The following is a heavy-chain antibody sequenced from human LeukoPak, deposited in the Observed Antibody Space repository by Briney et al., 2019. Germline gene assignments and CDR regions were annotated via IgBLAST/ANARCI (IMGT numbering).Heavy chain of an antibody. CDR3: TRAYNSGWYNFDN. D-gene: IGHD6-19*01. V-gene: IGHV3-69-1*02. Sequence: GGSLRLSCAASGFTVSINYMSWVRHAPRKGLEWVAYISGGQTINYADSVKGQFTISRNNAKNSLYLQMNSLRADDTAIYFCTRAYNSGWYNFDNWGQGTLVTVSS. CDR2: ISGGQTI. CDR1: GFTVSINY. J-gene: IGHJ4*02.